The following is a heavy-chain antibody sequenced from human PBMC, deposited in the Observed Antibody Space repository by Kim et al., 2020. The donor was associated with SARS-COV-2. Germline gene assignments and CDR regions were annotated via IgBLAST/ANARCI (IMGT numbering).Heavy chain of an antibody. J-gene: IGHJ4*02. CDR2: IYYSGST. CDR3: ARGYDSSGYRFDY. CDR1: GGSISSSGYY. Sequence: SETLSLTCTVSGGSISSSGYYWSWIRHPPGKGLEWIGCIYYSGSTYYNPSLKSRVTISLDTSKIQFSLKLSSVTAADTAVYYCARGYDSSGYRFDYWGQGTRFTAS. D-gene: IGHD3-22*01. V-gene: IGHV4-30-4*01.